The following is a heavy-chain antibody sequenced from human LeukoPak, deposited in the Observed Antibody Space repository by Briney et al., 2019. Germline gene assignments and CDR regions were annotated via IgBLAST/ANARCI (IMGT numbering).Heavy chain of an antibody. J-gene: IGHJ3*02. CDR3: AKDFRGSPHDAFDI. D-gene: IGHD3-10*01. V-gene: IGHV3-23*01. Sequence: PGGSLRLSCAASGFTFSSYAMTWVRQAPGKGLEWVSGISGSGGSTNYADSVKGRFTISRDNSKNTLYLQMNSLGAEDTAVYHCAKDFRGSPHDAFDIWGQGTMVTVSS. CDR2: ISGSGGST. CDR1: GFTFSSYA.